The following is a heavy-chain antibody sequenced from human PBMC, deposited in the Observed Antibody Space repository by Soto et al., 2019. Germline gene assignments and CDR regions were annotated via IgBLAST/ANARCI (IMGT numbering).Heavy chain of an antibody. D-gene: IGHD6-19*01. V-gene: IGHV1-69*13. CDR3: AIIPPYSSGRDY. CDR2: IIPIFGTA. CDR1: GGTFSSYA. J-gene: IGHJ4*02. Sequence: SVKVSCKASGGTFSSYAISWVRQAPGQGLEWMGGIIPIFGTANYAQKFQGRVTITADESTSTAYMELSSLRSEDTAVYYCAIIPPYSSGRDYCGQGTLVTVSS.